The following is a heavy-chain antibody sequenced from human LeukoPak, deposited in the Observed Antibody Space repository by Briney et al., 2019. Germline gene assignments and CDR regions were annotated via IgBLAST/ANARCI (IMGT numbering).Heavy chain of an antibody. CDR2: IYYSGST. CDR1: GGSISSYY. V-gene: IGHV4-59*08. D-gene: IGHD6-13*01. CDR3: ARHVGTSSSWYKANWFDP. J-gene: IGHJ5*02. Sequence: SETLSLTCTVSGGSISSYYWSWIRQPPGKGLEWIGYIYYSGSTNYNPSLKSRVTISVDTSKNQLSLKLSSVTAADTAVYYCARHVGTSSSWYKANWFDPWGQGTLVTVSS.